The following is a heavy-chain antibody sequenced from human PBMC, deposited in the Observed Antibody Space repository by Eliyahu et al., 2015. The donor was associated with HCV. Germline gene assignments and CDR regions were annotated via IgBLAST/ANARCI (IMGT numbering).Heavy chain of an antibody. Sequence: EVXLVESGGGLVQPGGXLRLSCAASGFTFXXHDMHWVRQXTGKGLEWVSGISTAGDTYYPGSVKGRFTISRENAKNSLYLQMNSLRAGDTAVYYCVRATAGFDYWGQGTLVTVSS. V-gene: IGHV3-13*01. D-gene: IGHD6-13*01. J-gene: IGHJ4*02. CDR2: ISTAGDT. CDR3: VRATAGFDY. CDR1: GFTFXXHD.